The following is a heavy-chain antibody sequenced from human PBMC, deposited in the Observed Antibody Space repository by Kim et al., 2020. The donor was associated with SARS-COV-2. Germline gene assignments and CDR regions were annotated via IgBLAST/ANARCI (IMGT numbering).Heavy chain of an antibody. CDR1: GGSVNSASFY. J-gene: IGHJ6*02. D-gene: IGHD6-13*01. V-gene: IGHV4-31*03. CDR3: ASVTVDGRSWPPYRMDA. Sequence: SETLSLTCSVSGGSVNSASFYWSCVRHHPQKGLEWLAYIYYTGQTFFNPSLRSRLTISLDTSKNQFSLRLSSVTAAGAAVYYCASVTVDGRSWPPYRMDAWGRGTSVTVSS. CDR2: IYYTGQT.